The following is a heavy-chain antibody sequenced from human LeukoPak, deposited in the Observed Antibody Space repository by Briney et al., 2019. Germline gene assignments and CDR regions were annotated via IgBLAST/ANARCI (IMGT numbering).Heavy chain of an antibody. CDR3: ARRRDFIDY. CDR2: INSDGSSR. J-gene: IGHJ4*02. V-gene: IGHV3-74*01. Sequence: GGSLRLSRAASGFTFSNYWMHSVRQAPGKRRVWVSRINSDGSSRNYADSVKGRFAISRDNAKNSLYLQMTRLRAEDTGVYYCARRRDFIDYWGQGTLVTASS. D-gene: IGHD3/OR15-3a*01. CDR1: GFTFSNYW.